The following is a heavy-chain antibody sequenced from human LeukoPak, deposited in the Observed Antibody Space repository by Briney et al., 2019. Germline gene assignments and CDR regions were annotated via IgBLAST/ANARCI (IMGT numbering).Heavy chain of an antibody. CDR1: GGSFSGYY. Sequence: ETLSLTCAVYGGSFSGYYWSWVRQAPGKGLEWVSAISDSGDNTYYADSVKGRFTISRDNSKNTLYLQMNSLRAEDTAVYYCAELGITMIGGVWGKGTTVTISS. CDR3: AELGITMIGGV. V-gene: IGHV3-23*01. D-gene: IGHD3-10*02. J-gene: IGHJ6*04. CDR2: ISDSGDNT.